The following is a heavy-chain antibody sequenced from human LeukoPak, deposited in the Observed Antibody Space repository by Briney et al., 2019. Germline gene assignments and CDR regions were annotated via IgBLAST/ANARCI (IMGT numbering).Heavy chain of an antibody. CDR3: ARGGSSTSQEWFDP. D-gene: IGHD2-2*01. J-gene: IGHJ5*02. CDR1: GYTFTGYY. Sequence: ASVKVSCKASGYTFTGYYMHWVRQAPGLGLEWMGWINPNSGGTNYAQKFQGRVTMTRDTSISTAYMELSRLRSDDTAVYYCARGGSSTSQEWFDPWGQGTLVTVSS. CDR2: INPNSGGT. V-gene: IGHV1-2*02.